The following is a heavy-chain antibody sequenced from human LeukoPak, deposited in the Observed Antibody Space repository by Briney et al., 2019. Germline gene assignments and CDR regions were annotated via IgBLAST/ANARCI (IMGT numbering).Heavy chain of an antibody. CDR1: GLTFSSYA. CDR3: ARDQRIWSGGYYGMDV. D-gene: IGHD3-3*01. V-gene: IGHV3-30-3*01. J-gene: IGHJ6*02. Sequence: GGSLRLSCAASGLTFSSYAMHWVRQAPGKGLEWVAVISYDGSNKYYADSVKGRFTISRDNSKNTLYLQMNSLRAGDTAVYYCARDQRIWSGGYYGMDVWGQGTTVTVSS. CDR2: ISYDGSNK.